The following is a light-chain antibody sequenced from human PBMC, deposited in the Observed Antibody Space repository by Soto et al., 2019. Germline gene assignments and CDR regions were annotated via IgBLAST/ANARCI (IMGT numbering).Light chain of an antibody. CDR1: QGIGDT. CDR3: KPYNNWQLT. J-gene: IGKJ4*01. Sequence: VTRQAPAALCVYSGAGAKVSCRASQGIGDTLAWYQHKPGQTPRLLIYDTSTRATGVRTRFSGSRSGAEFTLTINSMQSEDFAVYYCKPYNNWQLTGGGGTKGDIK. V-gene: IGKV3-15*01. CDR2: DTS.